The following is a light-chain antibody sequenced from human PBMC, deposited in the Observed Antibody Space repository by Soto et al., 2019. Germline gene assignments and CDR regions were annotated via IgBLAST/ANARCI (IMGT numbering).Light chain of an antibody. CDR2: DAS. Sequence: EIVLTQSPATLSLSPGERATLSCRASQSVSTYLAWYQQKPGQAPRLLIYDASSRATGIPARYSGSGSGTEFTLTISSLEPEDFAVYYWQQRSNWPVTFGQGTRVEIK. V-gene: IGKV3-11*01. J-gene: IGKJ1*01. CDR1: QSVSTY. CDR3: QQRSNWPVT.